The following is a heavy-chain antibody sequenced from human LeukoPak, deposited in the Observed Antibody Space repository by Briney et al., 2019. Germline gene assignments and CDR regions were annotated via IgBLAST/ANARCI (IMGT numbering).Heavy chain of an antibody. CDR3: AKCSTSCYSNFFDH. J-gene: IGHJ5*02. Sequence: GGSLRLSCAASGFTFSTYAMSWVRQAPGKGLEWVSAITGSGDKTEDADSVKGRFTISRDNSNNMLYLQMNSLRDEDTAVYYCAKCSTSCYSNFFDHWGQGTLVTVSS. CDR2: ITGSGDKT. V-gene: IGHV3-23*01. D-gene: IGHD2-2*01. CDR1: GFTFSTYA.